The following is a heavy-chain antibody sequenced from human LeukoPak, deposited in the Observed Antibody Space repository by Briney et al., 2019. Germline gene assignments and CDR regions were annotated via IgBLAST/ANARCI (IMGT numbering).Heavy chain of an antibody. CDR1: GGSISSYY. D-gene: IGHD1-14*01. Sequence: PSETLSLTCTVSGGSISSYYWSWIRQPPGKGLEWIGYIYYSGSTNYNPSLKSRVTISVDTSRNQFSLKLSSVTAADTAVYYCARASPAEWFDPWGQGTLVTVSS. CDR3: ARASPAEWFDP. V-gene: IGHV4-59*01. CDR2: IYYSGST. J-gene: IGHJ5*02.